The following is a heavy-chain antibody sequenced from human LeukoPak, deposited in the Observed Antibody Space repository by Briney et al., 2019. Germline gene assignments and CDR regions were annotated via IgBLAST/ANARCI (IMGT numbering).Heavy chain of an antibody. J-gene: IGHJ5*02. CDR2: IIPIFGTA. V-gene: IGHV1-69*13. Sequence: GASVKVSCKASGGTFSSYAISWVRQAPGQGLEWMGGIIPIFGTANYAQKFQGRVTITADESTSTAYMELSSLRSEDTAVYYCARGQYYYGSGSYYNNWFDPWGQGTLVTVSS. CDR1: GGTFSSYA. CDR3: ARGQYYYGSGSYYNNWFDP. D-gene: IGHD3-10*01.